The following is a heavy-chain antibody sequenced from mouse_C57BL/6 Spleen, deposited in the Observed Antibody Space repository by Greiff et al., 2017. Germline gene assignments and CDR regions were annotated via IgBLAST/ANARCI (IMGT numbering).Heavy chain of an antibody. Sequence: VQLQQSGAELVRPGTSVKVSCKASGYAFTNYLIEWVKQRPGQGLEWIGVINPGSGGTNYNEKFKGKATLTADKSSSTAYMQLSSLTSEDSAVYFCARSFPLATPYAMDYWGQGTSVTVSA. CDR3: ARSFPLATPYAMDY. J-gene: IGHJ4*01. D-gene: IGHD1-1*01. CDR1: GYAFTNYL. V-gene: IGHV1-54*01. CDR2: INPGSGGT.